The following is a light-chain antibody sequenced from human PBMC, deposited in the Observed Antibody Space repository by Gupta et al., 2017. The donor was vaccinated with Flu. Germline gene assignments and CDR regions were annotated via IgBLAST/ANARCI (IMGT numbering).Light chain of an antibody. CDR1: QSLVYIDGNTY. Sequence: DVVMTQSPLSLPVTLGQPASISCRSSQSLVYIDGNTYLNWFQQRPGQSPRRLIYKVSNRDSGVPDRFSGSASGTDFTLKISRVEAEDVGVYYCMQGKHWPPTFGQGTKVEIK. J-gene: IGKJ1*01. CDR2: KVS. CDR3: MQGKHWPPT. V-gene: IGKV2-30*01.